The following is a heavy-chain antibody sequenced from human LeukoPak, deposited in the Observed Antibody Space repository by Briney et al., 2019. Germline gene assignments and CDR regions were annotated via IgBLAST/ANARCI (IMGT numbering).Heavy chain of an antibody. Sequence: PGGSLRLSCAASGFTFSSYSMNWVRQAPGKGPEWVSYISSSSSTIYYADSVKGRFTISRDNAKNSLYLQMNSLRAEDTAVYYCARVPFDYSHPWGQGTLVTVSS. CDR2: ISSSSSTI. V-gene: IGHV3-48*01. CDR1: GFTFSSYS. CDR3: ARVPFDYSHP. D-gene: IGHD4-11*01. J-gene: IGHJ5*02.